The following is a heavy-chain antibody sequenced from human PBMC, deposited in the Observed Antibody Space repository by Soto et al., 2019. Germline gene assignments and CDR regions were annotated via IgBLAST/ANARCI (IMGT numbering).Heavy chain of an antibody. Sequence: GGSLRLSCAASGFAFDESAMHWVRQAPGKGLEWVSGVSWNSVTKGYADSVKGRFTISRDNAKNSLYLQMSSLRADDTALYYCVRRGSVGAFDIWGQGTMVTVSS. CDR2: VSWNSVTK. CDR3: VRRGSVGAFDI. CDR1: GFAFDESA. V-gene: IGHV3-9*01. J-gene: IGHJ3*02. D-gene: IGHD6-19*01.